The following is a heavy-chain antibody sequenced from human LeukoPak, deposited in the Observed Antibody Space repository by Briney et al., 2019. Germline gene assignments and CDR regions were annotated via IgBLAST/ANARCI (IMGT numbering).Heavy chain of an antibody. CDR3: ARDPGRPQEQ. CDR2: IYSGGNT. V-gene: IGHV3-53*01. J-gene: IGHJ4*02. CDR1: GFTVISNS. D-gene: IGHD1-26*01. Sequence: GGSLRLSFAASGFTVISNSMSGVRQAPGKGLECVSVIYSGGNTYYVDSVKGRFTISRDNSENTLYLQMNSLRAEDTAVYYCARDPGRPQEQWGQGTLVTVSS.